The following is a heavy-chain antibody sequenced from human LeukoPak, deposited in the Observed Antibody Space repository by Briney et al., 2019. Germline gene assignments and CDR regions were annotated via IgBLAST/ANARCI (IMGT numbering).Heavy chain of an antibody. CDR2: INHSGST. D-gene: IGHD2-2*01. V-gene: IGHV4-34*01. Sequence: SETLSLTCAVYGGSFSGYYWSWIRQPPGKGLEWIGEINHSGSTNYNPSLKSRVTISVDTSKNQFSLNLSSVTAADTAVYYCARDAPGGAFDIWGQGTMVTVSS. J-gene: IGHJ3*02. CDR3: ARDAPGGAFDI. CDR1: GGSFSGYY.